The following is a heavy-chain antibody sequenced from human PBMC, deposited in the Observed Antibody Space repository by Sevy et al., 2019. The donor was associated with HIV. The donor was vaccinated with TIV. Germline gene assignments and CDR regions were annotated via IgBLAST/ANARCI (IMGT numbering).Heavy chain of an antibody. CDR2: ISCNGRGT. V-gene: IGHV3-43D*03. CDR1: GFTFDEIA. J-gene: IGHJ4*01. CDR3: AKSHRFGCISYIFDF. D-gene: IGHD6-13*01. Sequence: GGSLRLSCTASGFTFDEIAMHWVRQAPGKSLEWVSVISCNGRGTTQAESVKGRFTVSRDNNKNSVYLHMNSLRVDDTALYYCAKSHRFGCISYIFDFWGHGTLVTVS.